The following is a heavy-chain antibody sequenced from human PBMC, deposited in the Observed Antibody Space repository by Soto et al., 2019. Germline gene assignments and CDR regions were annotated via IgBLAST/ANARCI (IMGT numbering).Heavy chain of an antibody. CDR1: GGSISSYY. J-gene: IGHJ6*02. V-gene: IGHV4-59*01. CDR3: ASGGGSSYSYYGMDV. CDR2: IYYSGST. D-gene: IGHD2-15*01. Sequence: QVQLQESGPGLVKPSETLSLTCTVSGGSISSYYWSWIRQPPGKGLEWIGYIYYSGSTNYNPSLKSRVTMSVDTSKHQFSLKLSSVTAADTAVYYCASGGGSSYSYYGMDVWGQGTTVTVSS.